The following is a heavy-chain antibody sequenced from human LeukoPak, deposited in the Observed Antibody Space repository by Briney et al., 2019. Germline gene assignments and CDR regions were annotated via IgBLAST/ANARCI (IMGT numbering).Heavy chain of an antibody. J-gene: IGHJ4*02. D-gene: IGHD6-13*01. CDR2: IYHSGST. Sequence: SETLSLTCTVTGDSVSSGSSYWSWIRQPPGKGLEWIGYIYHSGSTNYNPSLKNRVTISVDTSKNQFSLKLSSVTAADTAVYYCASSWYTSTAFDYWGQGTLVTVSS. CDR3: ASSWYTSTAFDY. CDR1: GDSVSSGSSY. V-gene: IGHV4-61*01.